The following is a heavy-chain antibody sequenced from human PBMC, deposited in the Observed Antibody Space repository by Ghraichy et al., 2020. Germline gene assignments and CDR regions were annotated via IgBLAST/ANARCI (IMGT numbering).Heavy chain of an antibody. CDR3: TRSTSGNYYFDY. Sequence: ASVKVSCKASGYSFIDYYIHWVRQAPGQGLEWMGIINHHGGSTSYAQNFQGKVTLSSDTSTSTVYMEMSSLRSEDTAVYFCTRSTSGNYYFDYWGQGTLVTVSS. CDR2: INHHGGST. CDR1: GYSFIDYY. V-gene: IGHV1-46*01. D-gene: IGHD3-10*01. J-gene: IGHJ4*02.